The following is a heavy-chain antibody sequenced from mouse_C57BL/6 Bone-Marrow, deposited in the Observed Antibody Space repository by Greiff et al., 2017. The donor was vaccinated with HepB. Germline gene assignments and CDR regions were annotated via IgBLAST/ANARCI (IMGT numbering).Heavy chain of an antibody. CDR3: DNLRSGDY. CDR2: IWRGGST. Sequence: VQLQQSGPGLVQPSQSLSITCTVSGFSFTSYGVHWVRQSPGKGLEWLGVIWRGGSTDYNAAFMSRLSITKDNSKCQVFFKMNSLQADDTATHYCDNLRSGDYCGQGTTLTVSS. J-gene: IGHJ2*01. CDR1: GFSFTSYG. V-gene: IGHV2-5*01.